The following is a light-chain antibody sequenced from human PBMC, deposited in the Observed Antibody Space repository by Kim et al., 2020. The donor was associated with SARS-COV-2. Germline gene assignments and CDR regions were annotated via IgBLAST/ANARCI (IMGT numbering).Light chain of an antibody. J-gene: IGLJ1*01. CDR3: QSYDSSNYV. V-gene: IGLV6-57*03. CDR1: SGSIASNY. Sequence: GKTVTISCTRSSGSIASNYVQWYQQRPGSAPTTVIYEDNQRPSGVPDRFSGSIDNSSNSASLTISGLKTEDEADYYCQSYDSSNYVFGTGTKVTVL. CDR2: EDN.